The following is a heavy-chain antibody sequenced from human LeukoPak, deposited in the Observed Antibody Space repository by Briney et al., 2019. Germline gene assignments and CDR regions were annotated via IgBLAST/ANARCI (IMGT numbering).Heavy chain of an antibody. CDR1: GGSISSYY. J-gene: IGHJ3*02. V-gene: IGHV4-4*07. Sequence: SETLSLTCTVSGGSISSYYWSWIRQPPGKGLEWIGRIYTSGSTNYNPSLKSRVTMSVDTSKNQFSLKLSSVTAADTAVYYCARVDIESPGGAFDIWGQGTMVTVSS. D-gene: IGHD5-12*01. CDR2: IYTSGST. CDR3: ARVDIESPGGAFDI.